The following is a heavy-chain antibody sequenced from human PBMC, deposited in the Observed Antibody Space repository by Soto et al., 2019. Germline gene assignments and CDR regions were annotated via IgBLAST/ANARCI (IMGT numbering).Heavy chain of an antibody. Sequence: GGSLRLSCAASGFTFSSYWMSWVRQAPGKGLEWVANIKQDGSEKYYVDSVKGRFTISRDNAKNSLYLQMNSLRAEDTAVYYCARGTDLYSSSWDYYYYMDVWGKGTTVTVSS. CDR1: GFTFSSYW. V-gene: IGHV3-7*04. J-gene: IGHJ6*03. CDR3: ARGTDLYSSSWDYYYYMDV. D-gene: IGHD6-13*01. CDR2: IKQDGSEK.